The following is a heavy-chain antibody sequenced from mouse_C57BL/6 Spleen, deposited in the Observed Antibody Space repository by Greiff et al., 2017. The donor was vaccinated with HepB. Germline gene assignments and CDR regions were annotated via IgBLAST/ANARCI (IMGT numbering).Heavy chain of an antibody. CDR2: ILPGSGST. J-gene: IGHJ3*01. Sequence: VQLQQSGAELMKPGASVKLSCKATGYTFTGYWIEWVKQRPGHGLEWIGEILPGSGSTNYNEKFKGKATFTADTSSNTAYMQLSSLTTEDSAIYYCARDSAHKRRLRRAWFAYWGQGTLVTVSA. CDR1: GYTFTGYW. D-gene: IGHD3-2*02. V-gene: IGHV1-9*01. CDR3: ARDSAHKRRLRRAWFAY.